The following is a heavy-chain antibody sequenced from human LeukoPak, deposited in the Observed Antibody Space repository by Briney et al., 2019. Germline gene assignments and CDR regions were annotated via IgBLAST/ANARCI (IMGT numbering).Heavy chain of an antibody. CDR2: ISAYNGNT. V-gene: IGHV1-18*01. J-gene: IGHJ6*02. CDR3: ASILAPPLKDYYYGMDV. Sequence: ASVKVSCKASGYTFTSYGISWVRQAPGQGLEWMGWISAYNGNTNYAQKLQGRVTMTTDTSTSTAYMELSSLRSEDTAVYYCASILAPPLKDYYYGMDVWGQGTTVTVSS. CDR1: GYTFTSYG.